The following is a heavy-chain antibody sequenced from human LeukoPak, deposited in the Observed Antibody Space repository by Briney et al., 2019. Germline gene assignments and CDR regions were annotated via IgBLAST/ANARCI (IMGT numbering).Heavy chain of an antibody. CDR3: ARELVGATPGAFDI. J-gene: IGHJ3*02. CDR2: ISSSSSYI. Sequence: GGSLRLSCAASGFTFSSYSMNWVRQAPGKGLEWVSSISSSSSYIYYADSVKGRFTISRDNAKNSLYLQMNSLRAEDTAVYYCARELVGATPGAFDIWGQGTMVTVSS. V-gene: IGHV3-21*01. CDR1: GFTFSSYS. D-gene: IGHD1-26*01.